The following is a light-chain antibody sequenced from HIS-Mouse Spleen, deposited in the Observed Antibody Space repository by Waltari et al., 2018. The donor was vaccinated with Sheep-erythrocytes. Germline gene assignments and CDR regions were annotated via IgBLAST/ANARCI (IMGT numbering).Light chain of an antibody. CDR2: QDS. J-gene: IGLJ2*01. Sequence: SYELTQPPSVSVSPGQTASTCITCSGDKLGDKYACWYQQKPGQSPVLVIYQDSKRPSGIPERFSGSNSGNTATLTISGTQAMDEADYYCQAWDSSTAVFGGGTKLTVL. CDR1: KLGDKY. V-gene: IGLV3-1*01. CDR3: QAWDSSTAV.